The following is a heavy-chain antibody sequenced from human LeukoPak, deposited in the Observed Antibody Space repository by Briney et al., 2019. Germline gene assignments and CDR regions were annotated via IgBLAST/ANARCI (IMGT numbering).Heavy chain of an antibody. CDR1: GFTFSNYA. D-gene: IGHD3-22*01. V-gene: IGHV3-30*02. J-gene: IGHJ2*01. CDR3: AKPSLYYYDTSGYYRYWYFDL. CDR2: IRYDGSNK. Sequence: PGGSLRLSCAASGFTFSNYAIHWVRQAPGKGLEWVAFIRYDGSNKYYVDSVEGRFTISRDNSKNTLYLQMNSLRAEDTAVYYCAKPSLYYYDTSGYYRYWYFDLWGRGTLVTVSS.